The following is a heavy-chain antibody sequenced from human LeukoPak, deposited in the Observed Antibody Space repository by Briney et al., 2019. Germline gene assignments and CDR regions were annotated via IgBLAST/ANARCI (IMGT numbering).Heavy chain of an antibody. CDR1: GGTFSSYA. CDR2: IIPIFGTA. J-gene: IGHJ4*02. Sequence: SVKVSCKDSGGTFSSYAISWVRQAPGQGLEWMGRIIPIFGTANYAQKIQGRVTITTDESTSTAYMELSSLRSEDTAVYYCARSTPRSSGWYNYFDYWGQGTLVTVSS. CDR3: ARSTPRSSGWYNYFDY. D-gene: IGHD6-19*01. V-gene: IGHV1-69*05.